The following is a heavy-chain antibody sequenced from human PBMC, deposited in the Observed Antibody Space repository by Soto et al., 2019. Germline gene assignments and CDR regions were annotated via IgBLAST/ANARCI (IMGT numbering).Heavy chain of an antibody. J-gene: IGHJ3*02. Sequence: SETLSLTCTVSGGSISSYYWSWIRQPPGKGLEWIGYIYYSGSTNYNPSLKSRVTISVDTSRNQFSLKLSSVTAADTAVYYCASAFGGVIVPDAFDIWGQGTMVTVSS. CDR3: ASAFGGVIVPDAFDI. V-gene: IGHV4-59*01. CDR1: GGSISSYY. CDR2: IYYSGST. D-gene: IGHD3-16*02.